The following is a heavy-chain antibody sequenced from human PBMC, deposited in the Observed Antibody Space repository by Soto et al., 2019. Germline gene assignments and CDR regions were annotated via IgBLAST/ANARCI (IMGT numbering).Heavy chain of an antibody. Sequence: SGPTLVNPTETLTLTCTVSGFSLSNARMGVSWIRQPPGKALEWLAHIFSHDEKSYSTCLKSRLTISKDTSKSQVVLTMTNMDPVDTATYYCARILQRYCSGGSCYYNYYYYGMDVWGQGTTVTVSS. V-gene: IGHV2-26*01. CDR1: GFSLSNARMG. CDR2: IFSHDEK. J-gene: IGHJ6*02. CDR3: ARILQRYCSGGSCYYNYYYYGMDV. D-gene: IGHD2-15*01.